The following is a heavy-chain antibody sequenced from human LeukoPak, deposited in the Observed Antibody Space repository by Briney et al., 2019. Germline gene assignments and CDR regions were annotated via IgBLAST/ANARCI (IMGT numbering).Heavy chain of an antibody. V-gene: IGHV4-34*01. CDR1: GGSFSGYY. D-gene: IGHD1-7*01. CDR3: SSSTTGTKHRLSYLRLNY. J-gene: IGHJ4*02. CDR2: INHSGST. Sequence: SETLSLTCAVYGGSFSGYYWSWIRQPPGKGLEWIGEINHSGSTNYNPSLKSRVTISVNTSKNQFSLKLSSVTAADTAVYYCSSSTTGTKHRLSYLRLNYWGQGTLFTVSS.